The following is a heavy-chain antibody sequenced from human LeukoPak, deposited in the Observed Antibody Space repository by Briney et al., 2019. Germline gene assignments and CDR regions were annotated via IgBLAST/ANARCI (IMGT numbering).Heavy chain of an antibody. V-gene: IGHV3-30*02. CDR3: ARDLTERKYYIAF. CDR1: GFTFSSFG. D-gene: IGHD2-8*02. CDR2: IGYSGSDI. Sequence: GGSLRLSCAASGFTFSSFGMHWVRQAPGEGLEWVAYIGYSGSDIYYADSVKGRFTISRDNSKNTVHLQLSSLRAADTALYSCARDLTERKYYIAFWGQGALVTVSS. J-gene: IGHJ4*02.